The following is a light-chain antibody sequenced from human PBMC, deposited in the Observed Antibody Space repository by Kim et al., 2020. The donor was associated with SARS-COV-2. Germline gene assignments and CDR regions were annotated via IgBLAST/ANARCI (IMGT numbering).Light chain of an antibody. V-gene: IGKV3-15*01. Sequence: VSPGAGPTLSCRASQDVRSYLAWYQQKPGQAPRLLIYGTSTRTTGFPDRFSGSGYGTEFTLTISSLQSEDFAVYYCQHYVNWPLTFGQGTKVEIK. CDR1: QDVRSY. CDR2: GTS. CDR3: QHYVNWPLT. J-gene: IGKJ1*01.